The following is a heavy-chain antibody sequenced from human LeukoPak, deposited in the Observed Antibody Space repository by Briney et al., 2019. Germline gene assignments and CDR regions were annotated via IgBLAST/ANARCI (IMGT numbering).Heavy chain of an antibody. CDR1: GYTFTSYA. D-gene: IGHD3-22*01. Sequence: ASVKVSCKASGYTFTSYAMNWVRQAPGQGLEWMGWINTNTGNPTYAQGLTGRFVFSLDTSVSTAFLQINSLEAEDAALYFCVRGIDTTGYFNYWGQGTLVTVSS. V-gene: IGHV7-4-1*02. CDR3: VRGIDTTGYFNY. J-gene: IGHJ4*02. CDR2: INTNTGNP.